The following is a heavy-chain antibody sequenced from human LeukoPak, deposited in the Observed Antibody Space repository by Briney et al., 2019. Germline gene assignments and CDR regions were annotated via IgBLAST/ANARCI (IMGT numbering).Heavy chain of an antibody. V-gene: IGHV3-66*02. CDR2: IYSGGST. J-gene: IGHJ4*02. D-gene: IGHD6-19*01. CDR1: GFTFSSYG. CDR3: ARDPRPLAVAGRRGGFFDY. Sequence: PGGTLRLSCAASGFTFSSYGMSWVRQAPGKGLEWVSVIYSGGSTYYADSVKGRFTISRDNSKNTLYLQMNSLRAEDTAVYYCARDPRPLAVAGRRGGFFDYWGQGTLVTVSS.